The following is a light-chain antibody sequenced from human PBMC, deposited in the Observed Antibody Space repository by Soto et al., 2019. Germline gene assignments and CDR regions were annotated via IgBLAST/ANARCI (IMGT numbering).Light chain of an antibody. CDR2: AAS. CDR1: QGINIF. V-gene: IGKV1-9*01. Sequence: DIQLTQSPSFLSASVRDRVTITCRASQGINIFLAWFQQKPGKAPNLLISAASTLQSGVPSRFSGSGSETEFTLTITSLQPEDSATYYCQQRNSYPRTFGQGTKVDIK. CDR3: QQRNSYPRT. J-gene: IGKJ2*01.